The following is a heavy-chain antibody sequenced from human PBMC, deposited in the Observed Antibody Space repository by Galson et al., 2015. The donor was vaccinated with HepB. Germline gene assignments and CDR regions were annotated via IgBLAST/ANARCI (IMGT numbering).Heavy chain of an antibody. V-gene: IGHV3-15*01. Sequence: SLRLSCAASGFTFSNAWMSWVRQAPGKGLEWVGRIKSKTDGGTTDYAAPVKGRFTISRDDSKNTLYLQMNSLKASDTAMYYCARLGNYFLDYWGQGTLVTVSS. CDR2: IKSKTDGGTT. J-gene: IGHJ4*02. CDR1: GFTFSNAW. D-gene: IGHD4-11*01. CDR3: ARLGNYFLDY.